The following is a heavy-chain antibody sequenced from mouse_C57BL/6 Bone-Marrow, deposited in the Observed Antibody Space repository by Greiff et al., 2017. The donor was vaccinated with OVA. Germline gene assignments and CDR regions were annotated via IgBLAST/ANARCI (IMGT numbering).Heavy chain of an antibody. V-gene: IGHV3-8*01. CDR1: GYSITSDY. CDR2: ISYSGSA. J-gene: IGHJ4*01. Sequence: EVKLQESGPGLAKPSQTLSLTCSVTGYSITSDYWNWIRKFPGNKLEYMGYISYSGSAYYNPSLKSRISITRDTSKNQYYLQLNSVTTEDTATYDCAGYKTTVVPGAMDYWGQGTSVTVSS. CDR3: AGYKTTVVPGAMDY. D-gene: IGHD1-1*01.